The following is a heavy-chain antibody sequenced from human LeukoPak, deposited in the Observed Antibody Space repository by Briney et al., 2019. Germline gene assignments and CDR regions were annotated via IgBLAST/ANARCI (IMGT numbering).Heavy chain of an antibody. CDR2: IYYTGIT. CDR1: GGSVSSGTFY. Sequence: SETLSLTCIVSGGSVSSGTFYWSWIRQSPGKGLEWIGYIYYTGITNYNPSLKSRVTISVDTSKNQFSLKLSSVTAADTAVYYCARRYRTYSGSTEGFDYWGQGTLVTVSS. D-gene: IGHD1-26*01. V-gene: IGHV4-61*01. CDR3: ARRYRTYSGSTEGFDY. J-gene: IGHJ4*02.